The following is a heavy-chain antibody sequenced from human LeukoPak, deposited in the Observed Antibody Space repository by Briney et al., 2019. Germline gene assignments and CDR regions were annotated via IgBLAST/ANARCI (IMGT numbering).Heavy chain of an antibody. J-gene: IGHJ4*02. CDR3: ARGRVQKYSSSPENFDY. CDR2: ISAYNGNT. Sequence: ASVKVSCKASGYTFTSYGISWVRQAPGQGLEWMGWISAYNGNTNYAQKLQGRVIMTTDTSTSTAYMELRSLRSDDTAVYYCARGRVQKYSSSPENFDYWGQGTLVTVSS. CDR1: GYTFTSYG. D-gene: IGHD6-6*01. V-gene: IGHV1-18*01.